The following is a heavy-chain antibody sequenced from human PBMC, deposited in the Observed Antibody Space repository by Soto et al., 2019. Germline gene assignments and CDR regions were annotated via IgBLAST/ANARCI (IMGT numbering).Heavy chain of an antibody. CDR2: INAGNGNT. J-gene: IGHJ6*02. CDR1: GYTFTSYA. Sequence: ASVKVSCKASGYTFTSYAMHWVRQAPGQMLEWMGLINAGNGNTKYSQKFQGRVTITRDTYASTAYMELSSLRSEDTAVYYCARDLKHGTNGVCYTGYYYGMDVGGQGTTVTVSS. D-gene: IGHD2-8*01. V-gene: IGHV1-3*01. CDR3: ARDLKHGTNGVCYTGYYYGMDV.